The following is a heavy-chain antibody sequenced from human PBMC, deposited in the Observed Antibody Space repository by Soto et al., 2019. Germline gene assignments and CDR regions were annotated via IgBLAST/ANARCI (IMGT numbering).Heavy chain of an antibody. CDR2: ISSSSSYI. J-gene: IGHJ5*02. CDR1: GVTFSSYS. CDR3: ARAPGYCSSTSCYRRWFDP. Sequence: PGGSLGLSCSASGVTFSSYSMNWVRQAPGKGLEWVSSISSSSSYIYYADSVKGRFTISRDNAKNSLYLQMNSLRAEDTAVYYCARAPGYCSSTSCYRRWFDPWGQGTLVTVPS. V-gene: IGHV3-21*01. D-gene: IGHD2-2*02.